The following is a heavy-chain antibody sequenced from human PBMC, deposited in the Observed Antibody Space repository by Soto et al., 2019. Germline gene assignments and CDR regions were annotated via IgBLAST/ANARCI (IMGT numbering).Heavy chain of an antibody. V-gene: IGHV3-33*01. Sequence: PGGSLRLSCAASGFTFSSYGMHWVRQAPGKGLEWVAVIWYDGSNKYYADSVKGRFTISRDNSKNTLYLQMNSLRAEDTAVYYCARDAWDGYKATDAFDIWGQGTMVTVSS. D-gene: IGHD5-12*01. J-gene: IGHJ3*02. CDR2: IWYDGSNK. CDR1: GFTFSSYG. CDR3: ARDAWDGYKATDAFDI.